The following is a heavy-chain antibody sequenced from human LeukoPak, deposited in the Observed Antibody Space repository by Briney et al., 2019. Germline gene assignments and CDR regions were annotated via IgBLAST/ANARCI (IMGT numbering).Heavy chain of an antibody. J-gene: IGHJ4*02. D-gene: IGHD2-21*02. CDR3: ARHDLGYGVTY. V-gene: IGHV4-59*08. CDR2: MYSSGKS. Sequence: SETLSLTCTVSGGSIHNNYWSWIRQPPGKGLEWIGSMYSSGKSDYSPSLKNRVTMSIDTSKNRFSLKLSSVTAADTAVYYCARHDLGYGVTYWGQGTLVTVSS. CDR1: GGSIHNNY.